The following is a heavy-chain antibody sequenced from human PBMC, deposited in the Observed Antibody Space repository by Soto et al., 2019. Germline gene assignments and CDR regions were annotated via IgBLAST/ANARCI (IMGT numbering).Heavy chain of an antibody. V-gene: IGHV3-21*01. Sequence: GGSLRLSCAASGFTFSSYSMNWVRQAPGKGLEWVSSISSSSSYIYYADSVKGRFTISRDNAKNSLYLQMNSLRAEDTAVYYCARDLYCGGDCYYFDYWGQGTLVTVSS. D-gene: IGHD2-21*02. CDR3: ARDLYCGGDCYYFDY. CDR1: GFTFSSYS. CDR2: ISSSSSYI. J-gene: IGHJ4*02.